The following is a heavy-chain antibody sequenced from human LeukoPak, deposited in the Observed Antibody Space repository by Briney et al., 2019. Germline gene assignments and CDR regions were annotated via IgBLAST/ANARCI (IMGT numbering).Heavy chain of an antibody. V-gene: IGHV4-59*08. J-gene: IGHJ6*03. Sequence: PSETLSLTCTVSGGSIGTYYWSWIRQSPGKGLEWIGYIYVTGTRYNPYLQSRVTISVDWSRNQFFLKMSSVTAADTAVYNGARHIGGGIEDMDVWGKGTKVIVSS. D-gene: IGHD3-16*02. CDR1: GGSIGTYY. CDR3: ARHIGGGIEDMDV. CDR2: IYVTGT.